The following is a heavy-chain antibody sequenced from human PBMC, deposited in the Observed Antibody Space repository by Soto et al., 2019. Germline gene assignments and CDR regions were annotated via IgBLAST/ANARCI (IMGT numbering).Heavy chain of an antibody. CDR1: GFTFSSYG. CDR3: AKEIVLLWFGDPSWGYFDY. V-gene: IGHV3-30*18. D-gene: IGHD3-10*01. CDR2: ISYDGSNK. J-gene: IGHJ4*02. Sequence: GGSLRLSCAASGFTFSSYGMHWVRQAPGKGLEWVAVISYDGSNKYYADSVKGRFTISRDNSKNTLYLQMNSLRAEDTAVYYCAKEIVLLWFGDPSWGYFDYWGQGTLVTVSS.